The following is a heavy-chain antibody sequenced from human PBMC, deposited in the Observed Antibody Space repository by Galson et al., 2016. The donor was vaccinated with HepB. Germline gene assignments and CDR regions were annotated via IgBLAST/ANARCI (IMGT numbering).Heavy chain of an antibody. J-gene: IGHJ4*02. CDR1: GGTFNKYD. D-gene: IGHD3-9*01. V-gene: IGHV1-69*06. CDR3: ATSLRFFDWLFKFYFDN. CDR2: IIPTSGTT. Sequence: SVKVSCKASGGTFNKYDINWVRQAPGQGPEWVGGIIPTSGTTDYAPKLQARVTITADTSTSTAYMELRSLRSEDTAVYYCATSLRFFDWLFKFYFDNWGQGTPVTVSS.